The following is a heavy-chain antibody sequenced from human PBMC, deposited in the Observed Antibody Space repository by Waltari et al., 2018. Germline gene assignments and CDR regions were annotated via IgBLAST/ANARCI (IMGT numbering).Heavy chain of an antibody. CDR1: GFTFSTYW. CDR3: AAFGVETYYYGMDV. CDR2: IKEDGSEK. Sequence: EVHLVESGGGLVQPGGSLRLSCAASGFTFSTYWMTWVRQAPGKGLEGLANIKEDGSEKNYVDSVKGRFTISRDNAKNSLNLQMKSLRAEDTAVYYCAAFGVETYYYGMDVWGQGTTVTVSS. D-gene: IGHD3-3*01. J-gene: IGHJ6*02. V-gene: IGHV3-7*01.